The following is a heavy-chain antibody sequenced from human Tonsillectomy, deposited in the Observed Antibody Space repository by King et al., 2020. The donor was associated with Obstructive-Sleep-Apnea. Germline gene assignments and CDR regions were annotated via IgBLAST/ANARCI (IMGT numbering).Heavy chain of an antibody. V-gene: IGHV3-53*04. J-gene: IGHJ6*02. D-gene: IGHD3-10*01. CDR3: AREMNYYGSGSYYGMDV. CDR2: IYSGGST. Sequence: VQLVESGGGLVQPVGSLRLSCAASGLTVSSNYMSWVRQAPGKGLDWVSFIYSGGSTYYADSVKGLSTISRHNSKNTLNLQMNSLRAEDTAVYYCAREMNYYGSGSYYGMDVWGQGTTVTVSS. CDR1: GLTVSSNY.